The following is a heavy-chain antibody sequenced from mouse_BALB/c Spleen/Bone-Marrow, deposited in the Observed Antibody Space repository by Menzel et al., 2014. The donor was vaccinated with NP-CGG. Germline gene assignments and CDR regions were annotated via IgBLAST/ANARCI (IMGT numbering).Heavy chain of an antibody. D-gene: IGHD2-3*01. CDR3: ARLGYYGGFAY. J-gene: IGHJ3*01. CDR1: GFDFSRYW. Sequence: EVKLMESGGGLVQPGGSLKLSCAASGFDFSRYWMSWVRQAPGKGLEWIGEINPDSRTINYSPSLKDKFIISRDNAKNTLYLQMSKVRSEDTALYYCARLGYYGGFAYWGQGTLVIVSA. V-gene: IGHV4-1*02. CDR2: INPDSRTI.